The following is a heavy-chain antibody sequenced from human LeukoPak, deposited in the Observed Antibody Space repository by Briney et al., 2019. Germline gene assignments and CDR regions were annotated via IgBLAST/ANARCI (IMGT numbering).Heavy chain of an antibody. CDR3: ARWMAGSTNWFDP. CDR1: GYSFTSYW. CDR2: IYPGDTDT. V-gene: IGHV5-51*01. Sequence: GESLKISCKGSGYSFTSYWIGWVRQMPGKGLEGVGIIYPGDTDTRYRPPFQGWVTISADKSISTAYLQWSSLKASDTAMYYCARWMAGSTNWFDPWGQGTLVTVSS. D-gene: IGHD5-24*01. J-gene: IGHJ5*02.